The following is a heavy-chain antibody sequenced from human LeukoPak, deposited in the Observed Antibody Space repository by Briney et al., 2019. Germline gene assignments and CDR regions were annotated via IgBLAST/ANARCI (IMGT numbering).Heavy chain of an antibody. CDR3: ARCSMVRGVMGPFDY. CDR1: GGTFSSYA. D-gene: IGHD3-10*01. V-gene: IGHV1-69*13. Sequence: GASVKVSCKASGGTFSSYAISWVRQAPGQGLEWMGGIIPIFGTANYAQKFQGRVTITADESTSTAYMELSSLRSEDTAVYYCARCSMVRGVMGPFDYWGQGTLATVSS. CDR2: IIPIFGTA. J-gene: IGHJ4*02.